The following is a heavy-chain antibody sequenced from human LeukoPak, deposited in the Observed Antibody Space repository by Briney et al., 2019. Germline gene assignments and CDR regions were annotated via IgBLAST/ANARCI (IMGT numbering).Heavy chain of an antibody. CDR2: IYHSGST. V-gene: IGHV4-30-2*01. J-gene: IGHJ4*02. CDR3: ARAEYQLPGDY. D-gene: IGHD2-2*01. CDR1: GGSIISGGYY. Sequence: SQTLSLTCTVSGGSIISGGYYWSWIRQPPGKGLEWIGYIYHSGSTYYNPSLKSRVTISVDRSKNQFSLKLSSVTAADTAVYYCARAEYQLPGDYWGQGTLVTVSS.